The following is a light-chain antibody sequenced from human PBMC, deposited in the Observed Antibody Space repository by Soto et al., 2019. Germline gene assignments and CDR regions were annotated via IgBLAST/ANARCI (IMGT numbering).Light chain of an antibody. V-gene: IGKV3-15*01. Sequence: EIVMTQSPATLSVSPGERATLSCRASQSVSSNLAWYQQKPGQAPRLLIYGASTRATGIPARFSGSGSGTEFTLTISSLQSEDFALYYCQQYNNWPPYNFGQGTKLEIK. CDR1: QSVSSN. CDR3: QQYNNWPPYN. CDR2: GAS. J-gene: IGKJ2*01.